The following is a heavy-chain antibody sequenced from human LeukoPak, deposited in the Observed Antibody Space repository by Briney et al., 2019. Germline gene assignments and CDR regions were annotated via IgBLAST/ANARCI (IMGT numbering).Heavy chain of an antibody. V-gene: IGHV3-53*01. CDR2: IYSGGGT. CDR1: GFTVSSKY. Sequence: TGGSLRLSCAASGFTVSSKYMSWVRQAPGKGLEWVSVIYSGGGTYYAGSVKGRFTISRDNSKNTVYLQMNSLRVEDTAVYYCAGTASNPPHFDYWGQGTLVTVSS. CDR3: AGTASNPPHFDY. J-gene: IGHJ4*02. D-gene: IGHD4-11*01.